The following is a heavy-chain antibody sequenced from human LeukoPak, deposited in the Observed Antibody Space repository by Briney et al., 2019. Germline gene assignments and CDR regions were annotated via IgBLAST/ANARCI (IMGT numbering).Heavy chain of an antibody. J-gene: IGHJ5*02. CDR3: ARARGSGSYPFDP. D-gene: IGHD3-10*01. V-gene: IGHV1-69*05. CDR2: IIPIFGTA. Sequence: SVKVSCKASGGTFTSYAISWVRQAPGQGLEWMGGIIPIFGTANYAQKFQGRVTITTDESTSTAYMELSSLRSEDTAVYYCARARGSGSYPFDPWGQGTLVTVSP. CDR1: GGTFTSYA.